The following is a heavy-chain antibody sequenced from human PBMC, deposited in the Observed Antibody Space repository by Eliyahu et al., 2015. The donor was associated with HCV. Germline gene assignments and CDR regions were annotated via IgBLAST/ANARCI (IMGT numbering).Heavy chain of an antibody. V-gene: IGHV4-59*01. Sequence: QVQLQESGPGLVKPSETLSXTCIVSGGSISTYYWSWIRQPPGKGLEWIGYIHYSGSTNYNPPLKSRVTISLDTSKNQFSLKLSSVTAADTAVYYCASGGGGIAVAGTGGWFDPWGQGTLVTVSS. J-gene: IGHJ5*02. CDR3: ASGGGGIAVAGTGGWFDP. D-gene: IGHD6-19*01. CDR1: GGSISTYY. CDR2: IHYSGST.